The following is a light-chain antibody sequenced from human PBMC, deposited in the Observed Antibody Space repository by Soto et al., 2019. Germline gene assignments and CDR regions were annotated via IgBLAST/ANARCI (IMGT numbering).Light chain of an antibody. CDR2: WAS. CDR1: QSVFYSSNNKNY. J-gene: IGKJ3*01. V-gene: IGKV4-1*01. Sequence: DIVITQSPYSLSVSLGERATINCESTQSVFYSSNNKNYLAWYQQKPGQAPKMVIYWASTRESGVPDRFSGSGSGTNFTLTVSSLQAEDVAVYYCQQYRSSPFTFGPGTKVDI. CDR3: QQYRSSPFT.